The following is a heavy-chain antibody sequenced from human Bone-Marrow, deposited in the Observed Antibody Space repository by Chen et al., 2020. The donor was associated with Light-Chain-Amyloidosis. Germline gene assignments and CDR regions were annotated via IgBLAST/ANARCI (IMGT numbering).Heavy chain of an antibody. CDR1: GFTFSTSW. V-gene: IGHV3-7*05. CDR2: IKQDGSEK. Sequence: EVQLVESGGGLVQPGGSLRLSCVASGFTFSTSWMAWVRQAPGKGLEWVASIKQDGSEKYYVECVKGRFTMSIDTAKSSMSLQMNSLRAEDTAIYYGVRDYDASIDSWGQGTLVTVSS. D-gene: IGHD3-3*01. CDR3: VRDYDASIDS. J-gene: IGHJ4*02.